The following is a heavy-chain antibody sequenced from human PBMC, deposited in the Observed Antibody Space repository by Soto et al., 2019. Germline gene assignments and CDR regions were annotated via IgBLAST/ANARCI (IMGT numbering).Heavy chain of an antibody. J-gene: IGHJ4*02. CDR2: INAGNGNT. D-gene: IGHD3-10*01. Sequence: QVQLVQSGAEVKKPGASVKVSCKASGYTFTSYAMHWVRQAPGQRLEWMGWINAGNGNTKYSQKFQGRVTITRDTAASTAYRELSGLRSEDTAVYSCARDLGFGLSDYWGQGTRVTVSS. CDR3: ARDLGFGLSDY. CDR1: GYTFTSYA. V-gene: IGHV1-3*01.